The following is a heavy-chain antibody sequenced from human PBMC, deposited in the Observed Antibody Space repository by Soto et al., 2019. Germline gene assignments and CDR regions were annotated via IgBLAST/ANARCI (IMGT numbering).Heavy chain of an antibody. V-gene: IGHV3-66*01. CDR2: IYSGGST. Sequence: EVQLVESGGGLVQPGGSLRLSCAASGFTVSSNYMSWVRQAPGKGLEWVSVIYSGGSTYYADSVKGRFTIYRDNSKNTLYLQMNSLRAEDTAVYYCARSAYYYGSGYAFDIWGQGTMVTVSS. CDR3: ARSAYYYGSGYAFDI. J-gene: IGHJ3*02. D-gene: IGHD3-10*01. CDR1: GFTVSSNY.